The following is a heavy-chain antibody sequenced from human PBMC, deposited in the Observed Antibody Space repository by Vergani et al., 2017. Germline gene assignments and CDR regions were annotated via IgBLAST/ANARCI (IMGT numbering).Heavy chain of an antibody. CDR2: LSASDRRT. D-gene: IGHD2-8*01. CDR1: GFTFIMHA. CDR3: AKPMVGGTYDFDY. J-gene: IGHJ4*02. Sequence: EVQLLESGGDLVQPGGSLRLSCAASGFTFIMHAMSWVRQAPGKGLEWVSTLSASDRRTHYADSVKGRFTISRDNAKNSLYLQMNSLRAEDTAVYYCAKPMVGGTYDFDYWGQGTLVTVSS. V-gene: IGHV3-23*01.